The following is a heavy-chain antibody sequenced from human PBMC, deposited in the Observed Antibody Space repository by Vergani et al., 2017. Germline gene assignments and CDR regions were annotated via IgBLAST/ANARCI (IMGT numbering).Heavy chain of an antibody. CDR3: ARGGTGTTDLSLLDY. CDR2: IWYDGSNK. Sequence: QVQLVESGGGVVQPGRSLRLSCAASGFTFSSYGMHWVRQAPGKGLEWVAVIWYDGSNKYYADSVKGRFTISRDNSKNTLYLQMNSLRAEDTAVYYCARGGTGTTDLSLLDYWGQGTLVTVSS. J-gene: IGHJ4*02. CDR1: GFTFSSYG. V-gene: IGHV3-33*01. D-gene: IGHD1-7*01.